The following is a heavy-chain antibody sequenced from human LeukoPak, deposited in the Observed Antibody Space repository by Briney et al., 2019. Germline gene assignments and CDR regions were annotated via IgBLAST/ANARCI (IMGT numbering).Heavy chain of an antibody. CDR3: ARGGLWGGGYNY. Sequence: SETLSLTCAVYGGSFSGYYWTWIRQPPGKGLEWIGEISHNGSTNYNPSLKSRVTISVDTSKNQFSLKLSSVTAADTAVYYCARGGLWGGGYNYWGQGTLVTVSS. D-gene: IGHD5-12*01. CDR1: GGSFSGYY. J-gene: IGHJ4*02. CDR2: ISHNGST. V-gene: IGHV4-34*01.